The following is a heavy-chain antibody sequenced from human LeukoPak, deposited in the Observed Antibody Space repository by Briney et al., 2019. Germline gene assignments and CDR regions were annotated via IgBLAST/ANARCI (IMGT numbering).Heavy chain of an antibody. D-gene: IGHD3-3*01. Sequence: ASVKVSCKASGGTFSSYAISWVRQAPGQGLEWMGGIIPIFGTANYAQKFQGRVTITADESTSTAYMELSSLRSEDTAVYYCARAGLRFLEWSKPYYYYMDVWGKGTTVTVSS. V-gene: IGHV1-69*13. CDR2: IIPIFGTA. J-gene: IGHJ6*03. CDR3: ARAGLRFLEWSKPYYYYMDV. CDR1: GGTFSSYA.